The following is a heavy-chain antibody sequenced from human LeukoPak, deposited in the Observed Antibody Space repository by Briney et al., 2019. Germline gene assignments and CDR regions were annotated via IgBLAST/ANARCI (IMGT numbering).Heavy chain of an antibody. CDR2: IIPIFGTA. CDR3: ARERLQGHYYYGMDV. D-gene: IGHD5-24*01. CDR1: GGTFSSYA. J-gene: IGHJ6*02. Sequence: SVKVYCKASGGTFSSYAISWVRQAPGQGLEWMGGIIPIFGTANYAQKFQGRVTITADESTSTAYMELSSLRSEDTAVYYCARERLQGHYYYGMDVWGQGTTVTVSS. V-gene: IGHV1-69*13.